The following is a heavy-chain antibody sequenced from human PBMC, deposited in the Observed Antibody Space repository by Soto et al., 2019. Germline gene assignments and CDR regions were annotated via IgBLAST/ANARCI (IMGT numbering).Heavy chain of an antibody. CDR1: GGSVSSGSYY. Sequence: SETLSLTCTVSGGSVSSGSYYWSWIRQPPGKGLEWIGYIYYSGSTNYNPSLKSRVTISVDTSKNQFSLKLSSVTAADTAVYYCARNEYSSGWSDTVFDYWGQGTLVTVSS. CDR3: ARNEYSSGWSDTVFDY. J-gene: IGHJ4*02. D-gene: IGHD6-19*01. V-gene: IGHV4-61*01. CDR2: IYYSGST.